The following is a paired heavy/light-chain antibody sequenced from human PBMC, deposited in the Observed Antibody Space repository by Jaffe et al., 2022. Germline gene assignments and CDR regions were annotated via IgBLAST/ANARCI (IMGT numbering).Heavy chain of an antibody. D-gene: IGHD6-6*01. J-gene: IGHJ4*02. V-gene: IGHV1-58*01. CDR2: IVVASGNT. Sequence: QMHLVQSGPEVKKPGTSVKVSCKASGFTFSTSSVQWVRQGPGQRLEWIGWIVVASGNTNYAQKFQERVNITRDMSTSTAYMELSSLRSEDTALYYCAADSSLLFDYWGQGTLVTVSS. CDR1: GFTFSTSS. CDR3: AADSSLLFDY.
Light chain of an antibody. Sequence: EIVLTQSPGTLSLSPGERATLSCRASQSVTSSYLAWYQQKPGQAPRRLIYGASTRATGIPDRFSGSGSGTDFTLTISRLEPEDFAVYFCQQYGSLPFTFGPGTKVDIK. CDR2: GAS. J-gene: IGKJ3*01. V-gene: IGKV3-20*01. CDR3: QQYGSLPFT. CDR1: QSVTSSY.